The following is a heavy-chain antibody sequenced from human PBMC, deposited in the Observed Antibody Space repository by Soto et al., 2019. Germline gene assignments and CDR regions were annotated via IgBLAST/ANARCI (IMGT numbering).Heavy chain of an antibody. V-gene: IGHV3-7*01. CDR2: IKQDGSEK. D-gene: IGHD2-15*01. CDR3: ARVGSRGCSGGSCYSGSEYFQH. J-gene: IGHJ1*01. Sequence: EVQLVESGGGLVQPGGSLRLSCAASGFTFSSYWMSWVRQAPGKGLEWVAKIKQDGSEKYYVDSVKGRFTISRDNAKNSLYLQMNSLRAEDTAVYYCARVGSRGCSGGSCYSGSEYFQHWGQGTLVTVSS. CDR1: GFTFSSYW.